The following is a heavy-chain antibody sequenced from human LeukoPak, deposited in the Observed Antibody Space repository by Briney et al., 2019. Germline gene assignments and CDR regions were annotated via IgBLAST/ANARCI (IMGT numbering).Heavy chain of an antibody. CDR3: ARVTSGLDY. Sequence: GGSLRLSCAASGFTFSSYSMNWVRQAPGKGLEWVANINQDGGETYYVDSVKGRFTLSRDNAKNSLYLQMNSLRAEDTAVYYCARVTSGLDYWGQGVLVTVSS. J-gene: IGHJ4*02. V-gene: IGHV3-7*01. CDR2: INQDGGET. CDR1: GFTFSSYS.